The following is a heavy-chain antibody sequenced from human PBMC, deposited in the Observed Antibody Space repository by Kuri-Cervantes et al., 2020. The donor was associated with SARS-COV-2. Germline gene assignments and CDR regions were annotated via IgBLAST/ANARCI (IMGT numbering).Heavy chain of an antibody. V-gene: IGHV3-23*01. CDR3: AKKKGPFNAFDI. CDR2: ISGSGGST. Sequence: GGSLRLSCAASGFTFSSYAMSWVRQAPGKGLEWVSAISGSGGSTYYADSVKGRFTISRDNSKNTQYLQMNSLRAEDTAVYYCAKKKGPFNAFDIWGQGTMVTVSS. CDR1: GFTFSSYA. J-gene: IGHJ3*02.